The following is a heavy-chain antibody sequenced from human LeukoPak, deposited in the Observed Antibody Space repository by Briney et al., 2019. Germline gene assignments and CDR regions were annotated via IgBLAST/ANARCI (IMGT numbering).Heavy chain of an antibody. J-gene: IGHJ3*02. V-gene: IGHV1-46*01. D-gene: IGHD3-10*01. Sequence: GASVKVSCKASGHTFTSYYMHWVRQAPGQGLEWMGIINPSGGSTSYAQKFQGRVTMTRDTSTSTVYMELSSLRSEDTAVYYCARNYGSGSYYAYAFDIWGQGTMVTVSS. CDR2: INPSGGST. CDR3: ARNYGSGSYYAYAFDI. CDR1: GHTFTSYY.